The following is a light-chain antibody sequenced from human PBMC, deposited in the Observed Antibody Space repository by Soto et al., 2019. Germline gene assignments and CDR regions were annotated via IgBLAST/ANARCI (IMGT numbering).Light chain of an antibody. CDR2: GAS. Sequence: DIVLTQSRDTLSVSPGERATLSCRASQSVTSHLAWYQQKPGQAPRLLIYGASTRATGIPARFSGSGSGTEFTLTISGLEPEDFAVYFCQQSATFGPGTKVDI. CDR1: QSVTSH. CDR3: QQSAT. J-gene: IGKJ3*01. V-gene: IGKV3-15*01.